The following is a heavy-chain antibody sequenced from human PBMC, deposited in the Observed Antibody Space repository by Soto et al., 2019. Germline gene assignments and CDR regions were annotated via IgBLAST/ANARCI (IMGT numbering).Heavy chain of an antibody. J-gene: IGHJ4*02. CDR3: VRDRTVGTSYFDY. Sequence: SETLSLTGTVSGGSINSFDWSWVRQPAGKGLEWIGRIYSSGTTNYNPSLKSRVTMSVDTSKNQLSLKLSSVTAADTAVYYCVRDRTVGTSYFDYWGQGTLVTVSS. CDR1: GGSINSFD. V-gene: IGHV4-4*07. CDR2: IYSSGTT. D-gene: IGHD1-26*01.